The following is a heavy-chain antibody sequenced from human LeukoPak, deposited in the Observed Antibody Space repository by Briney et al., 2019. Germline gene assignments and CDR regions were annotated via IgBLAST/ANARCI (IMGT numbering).Heavy chain of an antibody. CDR3: ARDSSGWSRDY. CDR1: GFTFSSYW. CDR2: MSASAYI. Sequence: PGGSLRLSCAASGFTFSSYWMSWVRQAPGKGLEWISSMSASAYIYYADSLKGRFTVSRDNAKNSLYLQMNSLRAEDTAVYYCARDSSGWSRDYWGQGTLVTVSS. D-gene: IGHD6-19*01. J-gene: IGHJ4*02. V-gene: IGHV3-21*01.